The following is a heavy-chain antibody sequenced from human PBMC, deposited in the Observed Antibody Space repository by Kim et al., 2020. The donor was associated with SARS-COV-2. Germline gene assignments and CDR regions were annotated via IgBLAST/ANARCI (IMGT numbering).Heavy chain of an antibody. V-gene: IGHV3-23*01. J-gene: IGHJ4*02. Sequence: GGSLRLSCAASGFTFSSYAMSWVRQAPGKGLEWVSAISGSGGSTYYADSVKGRFTISRDNSKNTLYLQMNSLRAEDTAVYYCAKVGDSYYDFWSGYYFDYWGQGTLVTVSS. CDR1: GFTFSSYA. CDR3: AKVGDSYYDFWSGYYFDY. CDR2: ISGSGGST. D-gene: IGHD3-3*01.